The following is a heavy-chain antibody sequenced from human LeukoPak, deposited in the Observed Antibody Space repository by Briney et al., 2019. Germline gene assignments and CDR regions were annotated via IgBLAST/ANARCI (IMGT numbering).Heavy chain of an antibody. J-gene: IGHJ4*02. CDR1: GYTFTGYT. CDR3: ARSGALDY. V-gene: IGHV1-2*02. CDR2: INPNSGGT. Sequence: ASVKVSCKASGYTFTGYTMLWVRQAPGQGLEWMGWINPNSGGTNYAQKFQGRLTMTRDTSISTAYMELSRLTSDDTAVYYCARSGALDYWGQGTLVTVSS. D-gene: IGHD2-15*01.